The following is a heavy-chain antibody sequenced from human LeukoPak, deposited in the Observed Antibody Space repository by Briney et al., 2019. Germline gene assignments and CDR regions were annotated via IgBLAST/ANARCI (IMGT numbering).Heavy chain of an antibody. Sequence: SVKLSCKASGYTFTGYYMHWVRQAPGQGLEWMGRINPNSGGTNYAQKFQGRVTITRDTSISTAYMELSRLRSDDTAVYYCTQFSVDYWGQGTLVTVSS. J-gene: IGHJ4*02. CDR2: INPNSGGT. D-gene: IGHD2/OR15-2a*01. CDR1: GYTFTGYY. CDR3: TQFSVDY. V-gene: IGHV1-2*06.